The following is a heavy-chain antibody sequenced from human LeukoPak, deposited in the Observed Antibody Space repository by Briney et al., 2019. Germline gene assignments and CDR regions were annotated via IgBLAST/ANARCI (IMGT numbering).Heavy chain of an antibody. Sequence: GGSLRLSCVASGVSFSTYEMNWVRQAPGKGQEWVAYISTSGSSVYYADSLKGRFTVSRDNAKSSLFLQVDSLTVADTAVYYCARVGREVTTGYFDDWGQGTLVAVSS. CDR2: ISTSGSSV. CDR3: ARVGREVTTGYFDD. V-gene: IGHV3-48*03. D-gene: IGHD2-21*02. CDR1: GVSFSTYE. J-gene: IGHJ4*02.